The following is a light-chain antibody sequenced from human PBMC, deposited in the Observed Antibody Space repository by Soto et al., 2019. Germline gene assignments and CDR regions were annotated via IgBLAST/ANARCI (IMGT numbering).Light chain of an antibody. V-gene: IGLV4-69*01. J-gene: IGLJ3*02. CDR1: SGHSSYA. Sequence: QPVLTQSPSASASLGASVKLTCTLSSGHSSYAIAWHQQQPEKGPRYLMKVNSDGSHSKGDRIPDRFSGSSSGAERYLTISSLQSEDEADYYCQTWGTGPWVFGGGTKLTVL. CDR2: VNSDGSH. CDR3: QTWGTGPWV.